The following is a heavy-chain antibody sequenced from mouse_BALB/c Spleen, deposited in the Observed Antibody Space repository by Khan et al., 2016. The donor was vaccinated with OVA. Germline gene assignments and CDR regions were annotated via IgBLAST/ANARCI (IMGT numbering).Heavy chain of an antibody. J-gene: IGHJ2*01. D-gene: IGHD1-1*01. CDR2: IHSDSGNT. Sequence: LQQSGSELVRPGDSVKLSCKASGSTFTSYWIHWVKQRPGQGLEWIGNIHSDSGNTNNDENFKNKATLTVDTSSTTAYMHLSSLTFEDSAVYYCTITGIFITTVRDYWGQGTTLTVSS. V-gene: IGHV1S22*01. CDR3: TITGIFITTVRDY. CDR1: GSTFTSYW.